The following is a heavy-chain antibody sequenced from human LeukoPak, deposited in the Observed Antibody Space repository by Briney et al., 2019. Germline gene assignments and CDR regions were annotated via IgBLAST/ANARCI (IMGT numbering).Heavy chain of an antibody. Sequence: GGSLRLSCAASGFTVSSNYMSWVRQAPGKGLEWVSTISGSGGNTDYADSVKGRFTISRDNSKNTLYLQMNSLRAEDTAVYYCAKDRGYSSSWYFDYWGQGILVTVSS. V-gene: IGHV3-23*01. CDR3: AKDRGYSSSWYFDY. CDR2: ISGSGGNT. J-gene: IGHJ4*02. CDR1: GFTVSSNY. D-gene: IGHD6-13*01.